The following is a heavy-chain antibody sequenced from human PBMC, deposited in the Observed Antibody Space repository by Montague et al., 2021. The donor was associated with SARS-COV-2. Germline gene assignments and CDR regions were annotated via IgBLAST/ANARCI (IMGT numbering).Heavy chain of an antibody. CDR3: ARRNSSSWTGDQYYFDY. J-gene: IGHJ4*02. V-gene: IGHV4-39*07. D-gene: IGHD6-13*01. CDR1: GGSISSRSDY. Sequence: SETLSLTCTVSGGSISSRSDYWGWIRQPPGKGLKWIGSIYYSGSTYYNPSLKSRVTISVDTSKNQFSLKLSSVTAADTAVYYCARRNSSSWTGDQYYFDYWGQGTLVTVSS. CDR2: IYYSGST.